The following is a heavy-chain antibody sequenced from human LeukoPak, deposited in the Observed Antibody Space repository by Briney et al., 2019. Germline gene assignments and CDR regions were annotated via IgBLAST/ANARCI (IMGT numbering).Heavy chain of an antibody. D-gene: IGHD3-3*01. J-gene: IGHJ4*02. CDR2: FDPEDGET. CDR1: GYTLTELS. Sequence: ASVKVSCKVSGYTLTELSMHWVRQAPGKGLEWMGGFDPEDGETIYAQKFQGRVTMTEDTSTDTAYMELSRLRSEDTAVYYCATGKQSSISALVDYWGQGTLVTVSS. CDR3: ATGKQSSISALVDY. V-gene: IGHV1-24*01.